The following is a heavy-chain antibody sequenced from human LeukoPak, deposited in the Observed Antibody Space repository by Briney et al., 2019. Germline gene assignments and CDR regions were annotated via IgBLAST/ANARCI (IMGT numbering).Heavy chain of an antibody. CDR1: GYSFTSYW. D-gene: IGHD6-19*01. Sequence: KYGESLKISCKASGYSFTSYWIGWVRQMPGKGLEWMGIIYPADSDTKYSPSFQGQVTVSADKSISTAYLQWSSLKASDTAIYFCARTGYSSGWYVGSFQYWGQGTLVTVSS. CDR3: ARTGYSSGWYVGSFQY. CDR2: IYPADSDT. V-gene: IGHV5-51*01. J-gene: IGHJ4*02.